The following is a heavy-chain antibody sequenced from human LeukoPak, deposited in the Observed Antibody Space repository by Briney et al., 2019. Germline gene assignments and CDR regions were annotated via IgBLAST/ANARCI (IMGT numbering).Heavy chain of an antibody. CDR3: TTDYYDSSGYYYFDY. D-gene: IGHD3-22*01. V-gene: IGHV3-15*01. CDR2: IKGKTDGGTT. CDR1: GFTFSNAW. Sequence: GGSLRLSCAASGFTFSNAWMSWVRQAPGKGLEWVGRIKGKTDGGTTDYAAPVKGRFTISRDDSKNTLYLQMNSLKTEDTAVYYCTTDYYDSSGYYYFDYWGQGTLVTVSS. J-gene: IGHJ4*02.